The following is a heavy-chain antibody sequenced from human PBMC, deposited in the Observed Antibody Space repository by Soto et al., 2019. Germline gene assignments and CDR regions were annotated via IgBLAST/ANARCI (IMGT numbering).Heavy chain of an antibody. V-gene: IGHV4-30-4*01. D-gene: IGHD3-22*01. CDR2: IYYSGST. Sequence: QVQLQESGPGLVKPSQTLSLTCTVSGGSISSGDYYWSWIRQPPGKGLEWIGNIYYSGSTYYNPSPKSRVTISVDTSKNQFSLKLTSVTAADTAVYYCARVRRYYDSSGYYYFSNFHYWGQGTLVTVSS. CDR3: ARVRRYYDSSGYYYFSNFHY. CDR1: GGSISSGDYY. J-gene: IGHJ4*02.